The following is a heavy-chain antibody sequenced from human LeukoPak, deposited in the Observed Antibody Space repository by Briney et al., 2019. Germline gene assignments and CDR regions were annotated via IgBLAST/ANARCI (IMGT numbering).Heavy chain of an antibody. J-gene: IGHJ1*01. V-gene: IGHV3-48*03. CDR3: ARTAFGSGSHEYFQH. CDR2: ISSSGSTI. CDR1: GFTFSSYE. D-gene: IGHD3-10*01. Sequence: GGSLRLSCAASGFTFSSYEMNWVRQAPGKGLEWVSYISSSGSTIYYADSVKGRFTISRDNAKNSLYLQMNSLRAEDTAVYYCARTAFGSGSHEYFQHWGQGTLVTVSS.